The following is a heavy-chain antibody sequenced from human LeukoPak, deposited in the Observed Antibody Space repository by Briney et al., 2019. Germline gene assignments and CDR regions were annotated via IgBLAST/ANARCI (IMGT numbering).Heavy chain of an antibody. Sequence: ASVKVSCKASGSTFTGYDIHWVRQAPGQRLEWWGWINPNSGGTNYAQKFQGRVTMTRDTSISTAYMEQGRLRSDDTAVYYCARDSLGGGNYNHFDYWGQGTLVTVSS. D-gene: IGHD3-10*01. CDR2: INPNSGGT. CDR1: GSTFTGYD. J-gene: IGHJ4*02. CDR3: ARDSLGGGNYNHFDY. V-gene: IGHV1-2*02.